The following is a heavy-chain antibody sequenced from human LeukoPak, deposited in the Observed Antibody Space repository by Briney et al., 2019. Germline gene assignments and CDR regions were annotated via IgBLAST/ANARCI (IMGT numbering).Heavy chain of an antibody. J-gene: IGHJ4*02. D-gene: IGHD4-11*01. V-gene: IGHV3-64*01. CDR2: ISSHGGST. CDR1: GFTLNNYA. Sequence: GGSLRLSCAASGFTLNNYAMHWVRQAPGKGLEYVSAISSHGGSTFYANSVRDRFTISRDNSKNTLYLQLGSLRVDDMAVYFCARRNLYSNYLENWGQGTLVTVSS. CDR3: ARRNLYSNYLEN.